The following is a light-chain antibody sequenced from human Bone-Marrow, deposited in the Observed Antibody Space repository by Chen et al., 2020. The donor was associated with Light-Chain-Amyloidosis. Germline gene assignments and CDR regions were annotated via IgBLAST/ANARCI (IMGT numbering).Light chain of an antibody. CDR1: SSNIGTNY. Sequence: QSLLTQPPSASGTLGPRVTISCSGSSSNIGTNYVYWYHHFPGAAPKLLSHRNNPRPSGVPDRFSASKSGTSAFLAIGGLRSEDEADYYCAAWDGSLSGYVFGTGTKVIVL. V-gene: IGLV1-47*01. CDR3: AAWDGSLSGYV. CDR2: RNN. J-gene: IGLJ1*01.